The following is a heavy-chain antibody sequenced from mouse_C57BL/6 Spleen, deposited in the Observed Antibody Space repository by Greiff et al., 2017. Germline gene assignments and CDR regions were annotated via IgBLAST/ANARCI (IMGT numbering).Heavy chain of an antibody. Sequence: EVQLQQSGPELVKPGASVKMSCKASGYTFTDYNMHWVKQSHGKSLEWIGYINPNNGGTSYNQKFKGKATLTVNKSSSTAYMELRSLTSEDSAVYYCARSRDYYGSPFAYWGQGTLVTVSA. D-gene: IGHD1-1*01. CDR1: GYTFTDYN. V-gene: IGHV1-22*01. J-gene: IGHJ3*01. CDR2: INPNNGGT. CDR3: ARSRDYYGSPFAY.